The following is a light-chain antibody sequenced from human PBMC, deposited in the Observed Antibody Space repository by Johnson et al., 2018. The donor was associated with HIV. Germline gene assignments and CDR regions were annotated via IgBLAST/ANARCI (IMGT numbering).Light chain of an antibody. CDR3: GTWDSSLSAEV. J-gene: IGLJ1*01. CDR1: SSNIGNNY. V-gene: IGLV1-51*01. CDR2: VNN. Sequence: QSVLTQPPSVSAAPGQKVTISCSGSSSNIGNNYVSWYQQLPGTAPKLVIYVNNKRPSGIPDRFSGSKSGTSATLGITGLQTGDEADYYCGTWDSSLSAEVFGTGTKVTVL.